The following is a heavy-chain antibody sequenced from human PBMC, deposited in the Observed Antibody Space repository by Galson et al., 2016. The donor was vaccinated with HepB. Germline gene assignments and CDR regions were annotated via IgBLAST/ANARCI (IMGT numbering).Heavy chain of an antibody. D-gene: IGHD2-2*01. Sequence: SVKVSCKASGYTFNNYGISWVRQAPGQGLEWVGWINAYSTKTNYAQKFQGRVTMTTDTSTSTAYMELRSLRSDDTAVYYCAGGYCSSTSCYPPTYYYYNCYMDVWGKGTTVTVSS. CDR1: GYTFNNYG. V-gene: IGHV1-18*04. CDR3: AGGYCSSTSCYPPTYYYYNCYMDV. CDR2: INAYSTKT. J-gene: IGHJ6*03.